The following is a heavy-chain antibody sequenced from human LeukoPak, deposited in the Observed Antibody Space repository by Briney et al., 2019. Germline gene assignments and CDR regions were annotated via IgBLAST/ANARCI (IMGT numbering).Heavy chain of an antibody. V-gene: IGHV1-69*06. D-gene: IGHD2-2*01. CDR3: ARDLDDCSSTSCHYRD. J-gene: IGHJ4*02. Sequence: ASVKVSCKASGGTFSSYAISWVRQAPGQGLEWMGGIIPIFGTANYAQKFQGRVTITADKSTSTAYMELSSLRSEDTAVYYCARDLDDCSSTSCHYRDWGQGTLVTVSS. CDR1: GGTFSSYA. CDR2: IIPIFGTA.